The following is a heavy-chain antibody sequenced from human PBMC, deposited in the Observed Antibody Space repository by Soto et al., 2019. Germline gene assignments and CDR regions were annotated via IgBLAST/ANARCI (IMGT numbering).Heavy chain of an antibody. D-gene: IGHD3-22*01. V-gene: IGHV3-33*01. CDR2: IWYDGSNK. CDR1: GFTFSSYG. Sequence: ESGGGVVQPGRSLRLSCAASGFTFSSYGMHWVRQAPGKGLERVAVIWYDGSNKYYADSVKGRFTISRDNSKNTLYLQMNSLRAEDTAVYYCARGPRPTMIVVTGGMDVWGQGTTVTVSS. J-gene: IGHJ6*02. CDR3: ARGPRPTMIVVTGGMDV.